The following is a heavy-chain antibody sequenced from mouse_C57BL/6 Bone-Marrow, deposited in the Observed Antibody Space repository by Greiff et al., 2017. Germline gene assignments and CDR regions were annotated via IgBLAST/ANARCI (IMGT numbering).Heavy chain of an antibody. Sequence: EVQLVESGGGLVKPGGSLKLSCAASGFTFSDYGMHWVRQAPGKGLEWVAYISSGSSTIYYADTVKGRFTLSRNNAKNTLFLQMTGLTSEDSAMYYCARWWMFAYWGQGTLVTVSA. CDR1: GFTFSDYG. J-gene: IGHJ3*01. V-gene: IGHV5-17*01. CDR2: ISSGSSTI. CDR3: ARWWMFAY. D-gene: IGHD1-1*02.